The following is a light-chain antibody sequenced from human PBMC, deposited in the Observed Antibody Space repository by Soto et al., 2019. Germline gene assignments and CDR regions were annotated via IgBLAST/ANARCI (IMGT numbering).Light chain of an antibody. CDR1: QSISSW. CDR3: QQYNTYPLT. V-gene: IGKV1-5*01. J-gene: IGKJ4*01. CDR2: DAS. Sequence: DIPMTQSPSTLSASVGDRVTITCRASQSISSWLAWYQQKPGKAPNLLIYDASSLESGVRSRFSGSGSETELTLTIRSLQPDDFSNYYCQQYNTYPLTFGGGTKVEIK.